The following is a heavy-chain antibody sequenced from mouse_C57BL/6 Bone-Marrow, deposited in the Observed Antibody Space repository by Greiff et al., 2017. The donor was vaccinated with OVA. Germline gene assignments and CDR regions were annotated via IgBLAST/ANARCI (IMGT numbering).Heavy chain of an antibody. Sequence: VQLQESGAELVRPGTSVKVSCKASGYAFTNYLIEWVKQRPGQGLEWIGVINPGSGGTNYNEKFKGKATLTADKSSSTAYMQLSSLTSEDSAVYVCARWGLPSYFDYWGQGTTLTVSS. CDR2: INPGSGGT. V-gene: IGHV1-54*01. J-gene: IGHJ2*01. CDR3: ARWGLPSYFDY. CDR1: GYAFTNYL. D-gene: IGHD2-2*01.